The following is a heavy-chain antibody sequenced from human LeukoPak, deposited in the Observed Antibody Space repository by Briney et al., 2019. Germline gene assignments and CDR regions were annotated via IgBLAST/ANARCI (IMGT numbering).Heavy chain of an antibody. J-gene: IGHJ3*02. Sequence: SETLSLTGAFSGGSISSGGYSWSWIRQPPGKGLEWIGYIYHSGSTYYNPSLKSRVTISVDRSKNQFSLKLSSVTAADTAVYYCARLCGGSAFDIWGQGTMVTVSS. CDR1: GGSISSGGYS. CDR2: IYHSGST. V-gene: IGHV4-30-2*01. D-gene: IGHD6-19*01. CDR3: ARLCGGSAFDI.